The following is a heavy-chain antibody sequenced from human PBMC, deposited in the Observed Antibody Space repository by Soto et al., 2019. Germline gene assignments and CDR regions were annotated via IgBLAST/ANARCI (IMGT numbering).Heavy chain of an antibody. CDR3: ARHLTYCSAGSCYSDFPYYGMDV. CDR1: GGSLSSSSYY. Sequence: PSETLSLTCTVSGGSLSSSSYYWGWLRQPPGKGLEWIGSIFYSGRTYYSPSLKSRVTISVDTSKNQFSLKLSSVTAADTAVYYCARHLTYCSAGSCYSDFPYYGMDVWGQGTTVT. CDR2: IFYSGRT. V-gene: IGHV4-39*01. J-gene: IGHJ6*02. D-gene: IGHD2-15*01.